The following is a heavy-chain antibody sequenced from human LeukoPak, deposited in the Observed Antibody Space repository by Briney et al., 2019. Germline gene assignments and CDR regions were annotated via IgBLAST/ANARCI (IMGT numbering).Heavy chain of an antibody. CDR1: GFTFSSYS. CDR3: ARDFPTSPFQH. Sequence: PGGSLRLSCAASGFTFSSYSMNWVRQAPGKGLEWVSYISSSSSTIYYADSVKGRFTISRDNAKNSLYLQMNSLRAEDTAVYYCARDFPTSPFQHWGQGTLVTVSS. J-gene: IGHJ1*01. V-gene: IGHV3-48*04. CDR2: ISSSSSTI.